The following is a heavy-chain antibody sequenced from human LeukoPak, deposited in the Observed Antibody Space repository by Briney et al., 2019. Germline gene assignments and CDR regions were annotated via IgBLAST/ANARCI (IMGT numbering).Heavy chain of an antibody. Sequence: SETLSLTCAVYGGSFSGYYWSWIRQPPVKGLEWIGVINHSGSTNYNPSLKSRVTISVDTSKNQFSLKLSSVTAADTAVYYCAGLGGDYGDRKIDYWGQGTLVTVSS. CDR1: GGSFSGYY. D-gene: IGHD4-17*01. CDR3: AGLGGDYGDRKIDY. V-gene: IGHV4-34*01. J-gene: IGHJ4*02. CDR2: INHSGST.